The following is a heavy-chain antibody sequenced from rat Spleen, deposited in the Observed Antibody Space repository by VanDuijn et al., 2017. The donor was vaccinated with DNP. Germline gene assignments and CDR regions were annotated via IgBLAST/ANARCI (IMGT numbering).Heavy chain of an antibody. Sequence: QVQLQQSGVEMAKPGSSVKISCKVSGYKFTYYYISWIKQTTGQGLVYLGYVNTGSGGAYYNEEFKDKATLTVDRSSSTAFMQLSRLAPYDSAVYYCARAGKYWNFDFWGPGTMVTVSS. J-gene: IGHJ1*01. V-gene: IGHV1-43*01. CDR3: ARAGKYWNFDF. CDR1: GYKFTYYY. CDR2: VNTGSGGA. D-gene: IGHD4-3*01.